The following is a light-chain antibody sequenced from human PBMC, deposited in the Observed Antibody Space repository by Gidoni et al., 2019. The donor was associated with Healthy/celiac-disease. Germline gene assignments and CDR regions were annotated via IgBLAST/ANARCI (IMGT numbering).Light chain of an antibody. V-gene: IGKV1-39*01. CDR1: QSISSY. CDR3: QQSYSRLT. CDR2: AAS. Sequence: DIQMPQSPSSLSASVGDRVTITGRASQSISSYLTWYQKKPGKSPKLLIYAASSLQSGVPSRFSGSGSGTDFTLTISSLQPEDFATYYCQQSYSRLTFGPXTKVDIK. J-gene: IGKJ3*01.